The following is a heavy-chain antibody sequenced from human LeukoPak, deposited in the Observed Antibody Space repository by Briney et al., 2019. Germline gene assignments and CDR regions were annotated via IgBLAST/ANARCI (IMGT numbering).Heavy chain of an antibody. CDR3: ARDFYDTSGYYPFDC. D-gene: IGHD3-22*01. Sequence: PGGSLRLSCAASGFTVSTNYMSWVRQAPGKGLEWVSVIYGGGNTQYADSVKGRFTVSRDNSKNTLYLQMNSLRAEDTAVYYCARDFYDTSGYYPFDCWGQGTLVSVSS. CDR2: IYGGGNT. J-gene: IGHJ4*02. CDR1: GFTVSTNY. V-gene: IGHV3-66*01.